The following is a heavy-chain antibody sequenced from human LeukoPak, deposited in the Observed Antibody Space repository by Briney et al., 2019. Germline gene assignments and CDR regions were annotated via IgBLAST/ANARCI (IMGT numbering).Heavy chain of an antibody. CDR2: IYYSGST. J-gene: IGHJ6*03. D-gene: IGHD5-24*01. CDR3: ARTSEGYAGGPGYSYYYYMDV. CDR1: GGSISSSSYY. V-gene: IGHV4-39*07. Sequence: SETLSLTCTVSGGSISSSSYYWGWIRQPPGKGLEWIGSIYYSGSTYYNPSLKSRVTISVDTSKNQVSLKLRSVTAADTAVYYCARTSEGYAGGPGYSYYYYMDVWGKGTTVTISS.